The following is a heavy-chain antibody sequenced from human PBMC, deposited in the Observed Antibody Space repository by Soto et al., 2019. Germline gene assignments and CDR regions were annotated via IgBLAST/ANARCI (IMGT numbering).Heavy chain of an antibody. V-gene: IGHV3-23*01. Sequence: PGGSLRLSCAASGFTFSSYAMSWVRQAPGKGLEWVSAINGSGGSTYYADSVKGRFTISRDNSKNTLYLQMNSLRAEDTAVYYCAKDKYPAVVVPAAPVDYWGQGTLVTVSS. CDR3: AKDKYPAVVVPAAPVDY. D-gene: IGHD2-2*01. CDR1: GFTFSSYA. J-gene: IGHJ4*02. CDR2: INGSGGST.